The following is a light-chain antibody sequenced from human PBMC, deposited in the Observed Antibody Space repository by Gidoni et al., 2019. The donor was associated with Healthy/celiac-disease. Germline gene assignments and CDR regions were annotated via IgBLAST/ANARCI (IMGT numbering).Light chain of an antibody. V-gene: IGKV3-20*01. CDR2: GAS. CDR3: QQYGSSPGFT. J-gene: IGKJ3*01. CDR1: QSVSSSY. Sequence: EIVLTQSPGTLSLSPGERATLSCRASQSVSSSYLAWYQQKPGQAPRLLIYGASSRSTGIPDRCSGSGSGTDFTLTISRLEPEDGAVYYCQQYGSSPGFTFGPGTKVDIK.